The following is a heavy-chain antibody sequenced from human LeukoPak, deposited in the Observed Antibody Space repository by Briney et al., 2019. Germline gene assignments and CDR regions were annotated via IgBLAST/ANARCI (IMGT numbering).Heavy chain of an antibody. J-gene: IGHJ6*02. CDR1: GYTFTSYD. V-gene: IGHV1-8*01. Sequence: ASVKVSCEASGYTFTSYDINWVRQATGQGLEWMGWMNPNSGNTGYAQKFQGRVTMTRNTSISTAYMELSSLRSEDTAVYYCARLYQTSARYYYGMDVWGQGTTVTVSS. D-gene: IGHD2-2*01. CDR2: MNPNSGNT. CDR3: ARLYQTSARYYYGMDV.